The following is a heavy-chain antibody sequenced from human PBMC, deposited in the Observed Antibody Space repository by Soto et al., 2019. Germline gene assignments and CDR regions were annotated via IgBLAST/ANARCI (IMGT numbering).Heavy chain of an antibody. Sequence: SETLSLTCTVSGGSISSYYWSWIRQPPGKGLEWIGYIYYSGSTNYNPSLKSRVTISVDTTKNQFSPKLSSVTAADTAVYYCARGGTGTTIGLFDYWGQGTLVTVSS. CDR1: GGSISSYY. D-gene: IGHD1-1*01. J-gene: IGHJ4*02. V-gene: IGHV4-59*01. CDR2: IYYSGST. CDR3: ARGGTGTTIGLFDY.